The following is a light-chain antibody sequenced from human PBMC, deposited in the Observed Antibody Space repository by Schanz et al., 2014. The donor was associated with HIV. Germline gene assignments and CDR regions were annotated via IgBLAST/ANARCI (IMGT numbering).Light chain of an antibody. Sequence: EIVMTQSPDTLSVSPGERATLSCRTSESVSNNLAWYQQKPGQAPRLLIYGASSRATGIPDRFSGSGSGTDFTLTISRLEPEDFAVYYCQQYGSSPYTFGQGTKLEIK. CDR1: ESVSNN. CDR3: QQYGSSPYT. V-gene: IGKV3-20*01. J-gene: IGKJ2*01. CDR2: GAS.